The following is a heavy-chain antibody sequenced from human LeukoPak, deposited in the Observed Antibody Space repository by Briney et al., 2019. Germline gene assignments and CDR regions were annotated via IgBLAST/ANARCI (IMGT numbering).Heavy chain of an antibody. D-gene: IGHD2/OR15-2a*01. J-gene: IGHJ6*03. CDR2: ISYSGTP. CDR3: VRGNVKHYHSVADEYYYYMDV. Sequence: SETLSLTCGVYGDSFSGFYWTWVRQAPGKGLEWIGEISYSGTPRYNPSLNSRITITLDTSKKQISLNLSPVTADTAVYYCVRGNVKHYHSVADEYYYYMDVWGKGTAVIVTS. CDR1: GDSFSGFY. V-gene: IGHV4-34*01.